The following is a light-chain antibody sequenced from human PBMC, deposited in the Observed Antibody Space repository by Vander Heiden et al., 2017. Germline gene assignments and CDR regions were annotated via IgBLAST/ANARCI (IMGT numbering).Light chain of an antibody. CDR1: SSDVCGYNY. V-gene: IGLV2-14*01. CDR2: DVS. Sequence: QSALTQPASVSGSPGQSITISCTGTSSDVCGYNYVSWYQQHPGKAPKLMIYDVSNRPSGVSNRFSGSKSGNTASLTISGLQAEDEADYYCSSYTSSSTLVFGTGTKVTGL. CDR3: SSYTSSSTLV. J-gene: IGLJ1*01.